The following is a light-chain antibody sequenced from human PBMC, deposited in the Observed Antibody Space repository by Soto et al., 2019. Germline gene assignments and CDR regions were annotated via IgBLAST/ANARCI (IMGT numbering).Light chain of an antibody. CDR2: ETS. CDR3: HQYCSSPLT. J-gene: IGKJ4*01. V-gene: IGKV3-20*01. CDR1: QRVSVNY. Sequence: EIVLTQSPATLSLSPGEKATLSCRASQRVSVNYLAWYQQKPGQAPRLLMYETSSRATDIPDRFTGSGSGTDFTLTISRLEPEDFAVYYCHQYCSSPLTFGGGTKVEIK.